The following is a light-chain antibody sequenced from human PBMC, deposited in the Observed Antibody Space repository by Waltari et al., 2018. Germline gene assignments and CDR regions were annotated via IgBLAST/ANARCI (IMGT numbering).Light chain of an antibody. CDR3: QQGVILPLT. CDR1: ESVSNY. J-gene: IGKJ4*01. Sequence: ELVLTQSPVTLSLAAGERATLSCRARESVSNYLAWYQQKPGQSPTLLIYDTSKRATGIPGRFSGSGYGTDFTLTINNLEAEDFALYYCQQGVILPLTFGGGTKLEIK. CDR2: DTS. V-gene: IGKV3-11*01.